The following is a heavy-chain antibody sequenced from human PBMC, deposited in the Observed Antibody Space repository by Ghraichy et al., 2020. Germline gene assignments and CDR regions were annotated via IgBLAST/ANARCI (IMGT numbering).Heavy chain of an antibody. CDR1: GFTFSCYN. V-gene: IGHV3-48*02. J-gene: IGHJ6*02. D-gene: IGHD4-23*01. CDR3: ARASTVVRFCFYGGLDV. CDR2: ISYRSRSI. Sequence: GGSLRLSCAGSGFTFSCYNMNWVRQSPGKGLEWVAYISYRSRSIFYADSVKDRFTISRDNAKNSLSLQMNSLRDEDTAVYYCARASTVVRFCFYGGLDVLAQGATVIVS.